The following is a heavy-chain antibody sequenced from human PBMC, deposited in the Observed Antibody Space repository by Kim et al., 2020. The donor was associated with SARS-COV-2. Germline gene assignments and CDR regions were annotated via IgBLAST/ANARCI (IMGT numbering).Heavy chain of an antibody. CDR3: ARERYNRDAFDV. CDR1: GFTFSSYE. D-gene: IGHD1-20*01. J-gene: IGHJ3*01. V-gene: IGHV3-48*03. CDR2: ISSVASAI. Sequence: GGSLRLSCAASGFTFSSYEMNWVRQAPGKGLEWVSYISSVASAIYYADSVKGRFTISRDNANYSLYLQMNSLRAEDTAVYYCARERYNRDAFDVWGQGT.